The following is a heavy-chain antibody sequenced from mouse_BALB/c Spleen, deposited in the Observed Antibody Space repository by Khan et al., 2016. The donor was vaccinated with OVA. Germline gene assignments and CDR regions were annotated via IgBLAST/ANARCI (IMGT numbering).Heavy chain of an antibody. V-gene: IGHV1-7*01. Sequence: VQLQESGAELAKPGASVKMSCKASGYTFTYYWMHWIKQRPGQGLEWIGYINPTSGYTDYNQKFKDKATLTADKSSSTAYMQLSSLTSDDSAVYYCARDRIDYWGQGTTLTVAS. CDR1: GYTFTYYW. CDR2: INPTSGYT. J-gene: IGHJ2*01. CDR3: ARDRIDY.